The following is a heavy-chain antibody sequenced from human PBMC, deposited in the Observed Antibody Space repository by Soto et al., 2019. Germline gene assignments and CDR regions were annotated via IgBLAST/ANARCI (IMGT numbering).Heavy chain of an antibody. CDR1: GGSFSGYY. D-gene: IGHD3-10*02. V-gene: IGHV4-34*01. CDR2: INHSGST. CDR3: ASLFRGNWFDP. J-gene: IGHJ5*02. Sequence: PSETLSLTCAVYGGSFSGYYWSWIRQPPGKGLEWIGEINHSGSTNYNPSLKSRVTISVDTSKNQFSLKLSSVTAADTAVYYCASLFRGNWFDPWGQGTLVTVSS.